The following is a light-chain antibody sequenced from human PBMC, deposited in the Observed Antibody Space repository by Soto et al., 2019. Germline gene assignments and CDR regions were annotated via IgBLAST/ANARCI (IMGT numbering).Light chain of an antibody. J-gene: IGLJ1*01. CDR2: EVS. CDR3: CSYTVSTTFV. Sequence: QSALTQPASVSGSRGQSITISCTGTSSDVGAYNHVSWYQHHPGKAPKLMIYEVSNRPSGLSDRFSGSKSGNTASLTISGLQAEDEADYYCCSYTVSTTFVFGSGTNVTVL. V-gene: IGLV2-14*01. CDR1: SSDVGAYNH.